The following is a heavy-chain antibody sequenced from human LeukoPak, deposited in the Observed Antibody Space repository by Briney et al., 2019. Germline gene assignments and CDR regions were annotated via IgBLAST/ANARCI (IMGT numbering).Heavy chain of an antibody. CDR1: GGSLSSSSYY. D-gene: IGHD3-9*01. Sequence: RPETLSLTYTVSGGSLSSSSYYWGWIRQPPGKGLEWIGSIYYSGSTYYNPSLKSRVTISVDTSKNQFSLKLSSVTAADTAVYYCARDLVDYDILTGYYGNPYFDYWGQGTLVTVSS. V-gene: IGHV4-39*07. J-gene: IGHJ4*02. CDR3: ARDLVDYDILTGYYGNPYFDY. CDR2: IYYSGST.